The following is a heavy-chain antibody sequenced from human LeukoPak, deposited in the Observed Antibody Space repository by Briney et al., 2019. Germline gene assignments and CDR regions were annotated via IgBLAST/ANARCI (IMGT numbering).Heavy chain of an antibody. CDR1: GFTFSSYF. D-gene: IGHD3-10*01. CDR3: ARDLQWSYYMDV. CDR2: VSNDGTYT. V-gene: IGHV3-74*03. Sequence: GGSLRLSCAASGFTFSSYFMHWVRQAPGKGLVWVSRVSNDGTYTEYADSVKGRFTISRDNAKDTLYLQVNSLRAEDTAVYYCARDLQWSYYMDVWGKGTTVTVSS. J-gene: IGHJ6*03.